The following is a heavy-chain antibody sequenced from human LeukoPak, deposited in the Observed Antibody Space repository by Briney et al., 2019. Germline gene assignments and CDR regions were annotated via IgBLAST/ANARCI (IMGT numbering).Heavy chain of an antibody. J-gene: IGHJ4*02. CDR1: GFTFSNYW. D-gene: IGHD6-13*01. CDR2: INSDGINT. V-gene: IGHV3-74*01. Sequence: PGGSLRLSCAASGFTFSNYWMHWDRQAPGKGLVWVSRINSDGINTSYTDSVKGRFTISRDNAKNTLYLQMNSLRAEDTAVYYCATTAYSSRNYWGQGTLVTVSS. CDR3: ATTAYSSRNY.